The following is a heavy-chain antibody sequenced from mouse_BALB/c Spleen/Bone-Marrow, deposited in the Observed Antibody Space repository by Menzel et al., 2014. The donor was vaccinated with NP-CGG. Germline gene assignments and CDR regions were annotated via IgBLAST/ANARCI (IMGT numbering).Heavy chain of an antibody. CDR3: ARAGMDY. CDR1: GFTFSRFG. V-gene: IGHV5-17*02. CDR2: ISSGSSTI. Sequence: DVKLQESGGGLVQPGGSRKLSCAASGFTFSRFGMHWVRQAPEKGLEWVAYISSGSSTIYYADTVKGRFTIPRDNPKNTLFLQMTSLRSEDTAMYYCARAGMDYWGQGTSVTVSS. J-gene: IGHJ4*01. D-gene: IGHD3-3*01.